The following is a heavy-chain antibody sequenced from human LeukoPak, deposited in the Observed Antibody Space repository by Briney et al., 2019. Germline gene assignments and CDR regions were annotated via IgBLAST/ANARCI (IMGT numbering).Heavy chain of an antibody. CDR1: GYTFTNYD. CDR3: ARGAYCGGDCSSSDAFDI. CDR2: ISAYNGNT. J-gene: IGHJ3*02. V-gene: IGHV1-18*01. D-gene: IGHD2-21*01. Sequence: ASMKVSCKASGYTFTNYDVSWVRQAPGQGLEWMGWISAYNGNTNYAQSLQGRVTMTTDTSTTTAYLELRSLRSDDTAVYYCARGAYCGGDCSSSDAFDIWGQGTMVTVSS.